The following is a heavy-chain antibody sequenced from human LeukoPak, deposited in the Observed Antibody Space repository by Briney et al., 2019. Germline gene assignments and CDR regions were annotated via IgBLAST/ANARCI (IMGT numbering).Heavy chain of an antibody. CDR1: GFTFSSYS. CDR3: ARDKAVDYLDFTMIVVVIDAFDI. CDR2: ISSSSSTI. Sequence: PGGSLRLSCAASGFTFSSYSMNWVRQAPGKGLEWVSYISSSSSTIYYADSVKGRFTISRDNAKNSLYLQMNSLRAEDTAVYYCARDKAVDYLDFTMIVVVIDAFDIWGQGTMVTVSS. J-gene: IGHJ3*02. V-gene: IGHV3-48*01. D-gene: IGHD3-22*01.